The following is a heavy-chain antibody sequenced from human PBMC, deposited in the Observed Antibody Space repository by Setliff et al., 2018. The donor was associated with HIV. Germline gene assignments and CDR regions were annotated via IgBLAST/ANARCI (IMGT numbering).Heavy chain of an antibody. V-gene: IGHV1-2*04. CDR3: ARGVRMRAPVVQTYYYYMDV. D-gene: IGHD2-8*01. CDR1: GYTFTGYY. Sequence: GASVKVSCKASGYTFTGYYMHWVRQAPGQGLEWMGWINPKSDGTNYAQKFQGWITMTRDTSISTAYMDRSSLRSDDTAVYYCARGVRMRAPVVQTYYYYMDVWGTGTTVTVSS. CDR2: INPKSDGT. J-gene: IGHJ6*03.